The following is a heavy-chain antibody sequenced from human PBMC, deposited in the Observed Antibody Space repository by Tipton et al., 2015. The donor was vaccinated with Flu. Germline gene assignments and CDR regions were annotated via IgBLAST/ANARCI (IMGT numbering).Heavy chain of an antibody. Sequence: TLSLTCTVSGGSISSSSYYWGWIRQPPGKGLEWIGHIYYTGTTHYSPSLKSRVTISRDASVNQFSLTLRSVTAADTAVYFCARDNAVFPGALYYWGLGTLVTVSS. CDR1: GGSISSSSYY. CDR3: ARDNAVFPGALYY. J-gene: IGHJ4*02. CDR2: IYYTGTT. V-gene: IGHV4-31*03. D-gene: IGHD4/OR15-4a*01.